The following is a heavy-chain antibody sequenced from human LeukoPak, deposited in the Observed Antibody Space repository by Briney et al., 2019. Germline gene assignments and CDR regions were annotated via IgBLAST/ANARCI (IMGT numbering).Heavy chain of an antibody. CDR2: ISAIGNSQ. V-gene: IGHV3-23*01. CDR1: RFTFSNYA. Sequence: GGSLRLSCAASRFTFSNYAMSWVRQAPGKGLEWVSVISAIGNSQYYADSVKGRFTISRDNSKKTVDPQMNSLRVDDTAVYYCAKRSTAIVLTSYSDLWGQGTLVTVSS. J-gene: IGHJ4*02. D-gene: IGHD1-26*01. CDR3: AKRSTAIVLTSYSDL.